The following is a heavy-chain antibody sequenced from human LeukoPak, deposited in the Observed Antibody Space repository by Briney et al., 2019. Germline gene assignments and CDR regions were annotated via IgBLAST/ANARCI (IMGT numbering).Heavy chain of an antibody. CDR1: GGSIRSATYY. V-gene: IGHV4-39*01. CDR2: ISYIGNT. D-gene: IGHD2-2*01. J-gene: IGHJ6*03. CDR3: ASMATRYCSSTSCPYYYYYMDV. Sequence: SETLSLTCSVSGGSIRSATYYWGWIRQPPGKRLEWIGSISYIGNTYYNPSVESRITISADTSKNQFSLKLSSVTAADTAVYYCASMATRYCSSTSCPYYYYYMDVWGKGTTVTVSS.